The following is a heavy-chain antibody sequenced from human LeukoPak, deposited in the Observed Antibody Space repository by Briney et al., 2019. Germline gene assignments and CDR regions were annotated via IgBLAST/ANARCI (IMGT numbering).Heavy chain of an antibody. V-gene: IGHV3-33*01. D-gene: IGHD1-26*01. CDR3: ARINSNTYSGSSMDFDY. Sequence: GRSLRLSCAASGFTFSSYGMHWVRQAPGKGLEWVAVIWYDGSNKYYADSVKGRFTISRDNSKNTLYLQMNSLRAEDTAVYYCARINSNTYSGSSMDFDYWGQGTLVTVSS. CDR1: GFTFSSYG. CDR2: IWYDGSNK. J-gene: IGHJ4*02.